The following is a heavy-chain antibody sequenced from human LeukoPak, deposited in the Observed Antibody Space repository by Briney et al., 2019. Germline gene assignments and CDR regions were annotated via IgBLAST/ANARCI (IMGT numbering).Heavy chain of an antibody. J-gene: IGHJ4*02. D-gene: IGHD3-22*01. V-gene: IGHV3-7*01. CDR3: ARDGLDSSGYYYPVSGSDY. CDR1: GFTFSSYG. CDR2: IKQDGSEK. Sequence: PGGSLRLSCAASGFTFSSYGMSWVRQAPGKGLEWVANIKQDGSEKYYVDSVKGRFTISRDNAKNSLYLQMNSLRAEDTAVYYCARDGLDSSGYYYPVSGSDYWGQGTLVTVSS.